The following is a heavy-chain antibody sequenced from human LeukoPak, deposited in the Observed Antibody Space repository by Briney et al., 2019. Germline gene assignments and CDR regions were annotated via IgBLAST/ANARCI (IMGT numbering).Heavy chain of an antibody. CDR1: GFTFSSYW. J-gene: IGHJ4*02. V-gene: IGHV3-7*01. D-gene: IGHD6-6*01. CDR3: ARVDRSVPIAARRGGLDY. CDR2: IKQDGSEK. Sequence: GGSLRLSCAASGFTFSSYWMSWVRQAPGKGLEWVANIKQDGSEKYYVDSVKGRFTISRDNAKNLLYLQMNSLRAEDTAVYYCARVDRSVPIAARRGGLDYWGQGTLVTVSS.